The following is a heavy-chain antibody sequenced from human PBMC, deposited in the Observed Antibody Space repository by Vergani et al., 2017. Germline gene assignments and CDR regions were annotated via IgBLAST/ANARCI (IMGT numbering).Heavy chain of an antibody. CDR1: GGSFSGYY. Sequence: QVQLQQWGAGLLKPSETLSLTCAVYGGSFSGYYWSWIRQPPGKGLEWIGEINHSGSTNYNPSLKSRVTISLDTSKNQFSLKLNSVTAADTSVYYCAESTRDYYMDVWGKGTTVTVSS. CDR2: INHSGST. D-gene: IGHD5/OR15-5a*01. V-gene: IGHV4-34*01. CDR3: AESTRDYYMDV. J-gene: IGHJ6*03.